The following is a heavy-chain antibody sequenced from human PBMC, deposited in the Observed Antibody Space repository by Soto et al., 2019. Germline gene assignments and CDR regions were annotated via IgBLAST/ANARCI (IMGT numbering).Heavy chain of an antibody. CDR1: GFSFRGTA. V-gene: IGHV3-73*02. Sequence: DVQLVESGGGLVQPGGSLKLSCATSGFSFRGTAMHWVRQASGKGLEWVGRIRTTPNNYATTYAASVTGRFTMSREDSKNTVYLHMNSLKTEDTAGYYCTRPEVPYGYPKAFDSCGQGALVTVSS. J-gene: IGHJ4*02. CDR3: TRPEVPYGYPKAFDS. CDR2: IRTTPNNYAT. D-gene: IGHD5-18*01.